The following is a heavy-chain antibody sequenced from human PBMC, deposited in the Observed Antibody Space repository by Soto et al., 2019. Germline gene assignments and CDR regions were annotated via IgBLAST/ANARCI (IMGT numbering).Heavy chain of an antibody. CDR1: GGSISSSNW. Sequence: SETLSLTCAVSGGSISSSNWWSWVRQPPGKGLEWIGEIYHSGSTNYNPSLKSRVTISVDKSKNQFSLKLSSVTAADTAVYYCARRGGMQWLRFSYVMDVWGQGTKVTVSS. D-gene: IGHD5-12*01. V-gene: IGHV4-4*02. CDR3: ARRGGMQWLRFSYVMDV. J-gene: IGHJ6*02. CDR2: IYHSGST.